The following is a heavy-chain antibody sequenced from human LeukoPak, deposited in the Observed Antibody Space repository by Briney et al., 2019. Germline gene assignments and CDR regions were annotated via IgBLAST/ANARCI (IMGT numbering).Heavy chain of an antibody. J-gene: IGHJ4*02. Sequence: GGSLRLSCAASGFTFSSYSMNWVRQAPGKGLEWVSSISSSSSYIYYADSVKGRFTISRDNAKNSLYLQMNSLRAEDTAVYYCARGLTMVITHGLGYWGQGTLVTVSS. V-gene: IGHV3-21*01. CDR1: GFTFSSYS. CDR3: ARGLTMVITHGLGY. D-gene: IGHD3-10*01. CDR2: ISSSSSYI.